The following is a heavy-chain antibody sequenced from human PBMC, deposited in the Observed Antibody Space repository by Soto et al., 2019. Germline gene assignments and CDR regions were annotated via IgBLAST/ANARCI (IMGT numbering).Heavy chain of an antibody. V-gene: IGHV4-39*01. Sequence: QLQLQESGPGLVKPSETLSLTCTVSGGSISSSSYYWGWIRQPPGKGLEWIGSIYYSGSTYYNPSLKSRVTISVDTSKNQFSLKLSSVTAADTAVYYCARRSWETYYDILTGYYSGAFDIWGQGTMVTVSS. J-gene: IGHJ3*02. D-gene: IGHD3-9*01. CDR2: IYYSGST. CDR3: ARRSWETYYDILTGYYSGAFDI. CDR1: GGSISSSSYY.